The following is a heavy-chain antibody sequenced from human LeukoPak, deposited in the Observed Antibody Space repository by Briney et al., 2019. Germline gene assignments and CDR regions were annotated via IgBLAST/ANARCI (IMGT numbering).Heavy chain of an antibody. CDR3: ARVSRITIFGNFYFNMDV. CDR2: IYTSGSS. Sequence: SETLSLTCTVSGGSISSYYWSWIRQPAGKGLEWIGRIYTSGSSNYNPSLKSRVTMSVDTSKNQFSLKLSSVTAADTAVYYCARVSRITIFGNFYFNMDVWGKGTTVTVSS. V-gene: IGHV4-4*07. CDR1: GGSISSYY. D-gene: IGHD3-3*01. J-gene: IGHJ6*03.